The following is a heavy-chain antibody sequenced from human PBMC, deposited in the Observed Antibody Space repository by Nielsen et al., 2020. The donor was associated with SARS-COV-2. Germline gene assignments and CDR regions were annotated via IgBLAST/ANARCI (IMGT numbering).Heavy chain of an antibody. D-gene: IGHD3-10*01. Sequence: SETLSLTCTVSGGSISSYFWSWIRQPPGKGLEWIGYIYNSGTTYYNPSLKSRVTTSVDTSKNQFSLKLYSVTPADTGVYYCSRGRGFNYHYYYLDVWGKGTTVTVSS. V-gene: IGHV4-59*01. CDR3: SRGRGFNYHYYYLDV. CDR2: IYNSGTT. CDR1: GGSISSYF. J-gene: IGHJ6*03.